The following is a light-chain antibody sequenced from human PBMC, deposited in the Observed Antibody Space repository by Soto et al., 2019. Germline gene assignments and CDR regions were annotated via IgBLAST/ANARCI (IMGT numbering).Light chain of an antibody. CDR3: QTWGSGIVV. CDR1: SGHSNYA. V-gene: IGLV4-69*01. J-gene: IGLJ2*01. Sequence: QPVLTQSPSASASLGASVKLTCTLSSGHSNYAIAWHQQQSETGPRYLMKLNSDGSHSKGDGIPDRFSGSSSGAERYLTTASLQAEDEADYYSQTWGSGIVVFGGGTKLTVL. CDR2: LNSDGSH.